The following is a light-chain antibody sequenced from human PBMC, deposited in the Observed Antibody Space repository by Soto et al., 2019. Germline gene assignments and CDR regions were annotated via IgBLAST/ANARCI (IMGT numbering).Light chain of an antibody. Sequence: ESVLTQSPGTLSLSPGERATLSCRATQSVTNNYFAWYQQKPGQSPRLLIYGVSSRATDIPDRFSGSGSGTDFTLTISRLEPEDFVVYYCQLYSSLPHTFGQGTKLEV. CDR1: QSVTNNY. J-gene: IGKJ2*01. CDR2: GVS. V-gene: IGKV3-20*01. CDR3: QLYSSLPHT.